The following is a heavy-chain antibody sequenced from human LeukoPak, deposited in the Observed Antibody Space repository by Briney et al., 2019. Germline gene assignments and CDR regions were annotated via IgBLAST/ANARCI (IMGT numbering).Heavy chain of an antibody. D-gene: IGHD3-22*01. CDR3: ARGQPYYYDSSGYLVY. Sequence: ASVKVSCKASGYTFTSYYMHWVRQAPGQGLEWMGIINPSGGSTSYAQKFQGRVTMTRDTSTSTVYMELSSLRSEDTAVYYCARGQPYYYDSSGYLVYWGQGTLVTVSS. CDR2: INPSGGST. CDR1: GYTFTSYY. V-gene: IGHV1-46*01. J-gene: IGHJ4*02.